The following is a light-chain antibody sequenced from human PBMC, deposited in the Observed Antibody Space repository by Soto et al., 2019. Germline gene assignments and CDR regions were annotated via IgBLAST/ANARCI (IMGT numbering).Light chain of an antibody. CDR1: ALPKQY. CDR2: KDS. CDR3: QSADSSGTYPVV. Sequence: SYELTQPPSVSVSPGQTARITCSGDALPKQYAYWYQQKPGQAPVLVIYKDSERPSGIPEGFSGSSSGTTVTLTISGVHAEDEADYYCQSADSSGTYPVVFGGGTKLTVL. J-gene: IGLJ2*01. V-gene: IGLV3-25*03.